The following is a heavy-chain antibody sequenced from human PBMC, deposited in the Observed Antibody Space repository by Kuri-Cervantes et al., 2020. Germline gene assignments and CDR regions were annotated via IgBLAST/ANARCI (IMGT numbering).Heavy chain of an antibody. CDR2: MNPKNGNT. CDR1: GYTFTNYD. Sequence: ASVKVSCKASGYTFTNYDIHWVRQATGQGLEWMGWMNPKNGNTGYAQKCQGRVIMTGNTSIRTAYMDLSRLRSEDTDVHYCVRGLYCSSTSCYRVYYYYMDVWGKGTTVTVSS. CDR3: VRGLYCSSTSCYRVYYYYMDV. V-gene: IGHV1-8*01. D-gene: IGHD2-2*01. J-gene: IGHJ6*03.